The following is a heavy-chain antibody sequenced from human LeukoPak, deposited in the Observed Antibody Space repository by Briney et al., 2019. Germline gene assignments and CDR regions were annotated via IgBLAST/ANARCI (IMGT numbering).Heavy chain of an antibody. J-gene: IGHJ4*02. D-gene: IGHD2-15*01. CDR1: GYTFTSYG. CDR3: ARGAQDVVVVAATGPFDY. Sequence: ASVKVSCKASGYTFTSYGISWVRQAPGQGLEWMGWIIAYNGNTNYAQKLQGRVTMTTDTSTSTAYMELRSLRSDDTAVYYCARGAQDVVVVAATGPFDYWGQGTLVTVSS. V-gene: IGHV1-18*01. CDR2: IIAYNGNT.